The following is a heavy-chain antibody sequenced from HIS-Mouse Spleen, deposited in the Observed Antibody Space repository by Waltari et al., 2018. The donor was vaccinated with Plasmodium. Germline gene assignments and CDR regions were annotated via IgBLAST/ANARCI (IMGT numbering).Heavy chain of an antibody. CDR3: ASSGSGRYYY. Sequence: QVQLQQWGAGLLKPSETLSLTCAVYGGSFSGYYWSWIRQPPGKGLEWNGEINHSGSTNYNPSLKSRVTISVDTSKSQFSLKLSSVTAADTAVYYCASSGSGRYYYWGQGTLVTVSS. CDR2: INHSGST. D-gene: IGHD3-10*01. V-gene: IGHV4-34*01. J-gene: IGHJ4*02. CDR1: GGSFSGYY.